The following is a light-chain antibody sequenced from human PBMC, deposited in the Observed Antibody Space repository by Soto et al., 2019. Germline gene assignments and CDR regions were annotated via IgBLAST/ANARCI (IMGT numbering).Light chain of an antibody. CDR1: SSDIGGYNR. Sequence: QSVLTQPPSVSGSPGQSVTISCTGTSSDIGGYNRVSWYQQPPGTAPRLMIYEVNNRPSGVPDRFSGSKSGKTASLTISGLQAEDEGDYYCSSYTSSSTFDVVFGGGTKLTVL. J-gene: IGLJ2*01. V-gene: IGLV2-18*02. CDR2: EVN. CDR3: SSYTSSSTFDVV.